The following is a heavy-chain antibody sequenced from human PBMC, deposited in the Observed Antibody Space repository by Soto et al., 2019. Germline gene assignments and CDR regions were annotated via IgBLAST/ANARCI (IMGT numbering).Heavy chain of an antibody. V-gene: IGHV3-23*01. CDR2: ISGSGGST. CDR1: GFTFSSYA. J-gene: IGHJ5*02. CDR3: AKGLPKLQGYCSGGSCYFNWFDP. D-gene: IGHD2-15*01. Sequence: GGSLRLSCAASGFTFSSYAMSWVRQAPGKGLEWVSAISGSGGSTYYADSVKGRFTISRDNSKNTQDLQMNSLRAEDTAVYYCAKGLPKLQGYCSGGSCYFNWFDPWGQGTLVTVSS.